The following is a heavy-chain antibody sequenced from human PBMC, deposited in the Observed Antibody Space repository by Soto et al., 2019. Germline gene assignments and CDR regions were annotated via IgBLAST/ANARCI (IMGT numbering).Heavy chain of an antibody. J-gene: IGHJ5*02. CDR2: IYYSGST. CDR1: GGSISSHY. D-gene: IGHD3-16*01. CDR3: ARQGWGIWFDP. V-gene: IGHV4-59*11. Sequence: SETLSLTCTVSGGSISSHYWSWIRQPPGKGLEWIGYIYYSGSTNYNPSLKSRVTISVDTSKNQFSLKLSSVTAADTAVYYCARQGWGIWFDPWGQGTLVTVSS.